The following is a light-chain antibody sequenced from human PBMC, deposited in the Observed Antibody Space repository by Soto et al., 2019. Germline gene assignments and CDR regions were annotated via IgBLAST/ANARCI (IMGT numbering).Light chain of an antibody. CDR3: SSYTSSSTWV. CDR1: SSDVGGYNY. J-gene: IGLJ3*02. CDR2: EVS. Sequence: QSVLTQPASVSGSPGQSITISCTGTSSDVGGYNYVSWYQQNPGKAPKLMIYEVSNRPSGVSNRFSGSKSGNTASLTISGLQAEDEADYYCSSYTSSSTWVFGGGTQLTVL. V-gene: IGLV2-14*01.